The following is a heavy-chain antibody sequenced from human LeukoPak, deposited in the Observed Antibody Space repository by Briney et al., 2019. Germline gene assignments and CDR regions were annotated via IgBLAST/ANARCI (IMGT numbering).Heavy chain of an antibody. J-gene: IGHJ4*02. V-gene: IGHV3-48*01. CDR1: GFPFSSYS. D-gene: IGHD6-19*01. CDR3: AENSSGFDC. CDR2: INCSSSTI. Sequence: GGSLRLSCAASGFPFSSYSMNCVPGAPGKGLEWVSYINCSSSTIYYADSEKGRFTISRDNAKNALYLQMNSRRAEDTAVYYCAENSSGFDCWGQGTLVTVSS.